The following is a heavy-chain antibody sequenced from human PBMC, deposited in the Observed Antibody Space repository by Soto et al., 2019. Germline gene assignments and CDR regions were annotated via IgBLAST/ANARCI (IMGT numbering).Heavy chain of an antibody. CDR1: GGSISSYY. CDR3: ARAVRGVIITDNWFDP. D-gene: IGHD3-10*01. CDR2: IYHSGST. Sequence: SETLSLTCTVSGGSISSYYWSWIRQPPGKGLEWIGYIYHSGSTYYNPSLKSRVTISVDRSKNQFSLKLSSVTAADTAVYYCARAVRGVIITDNWFDPWGQGTLVTVSS. J-gene: IGHJ5*02. V-gene: IGHV4-59*12.